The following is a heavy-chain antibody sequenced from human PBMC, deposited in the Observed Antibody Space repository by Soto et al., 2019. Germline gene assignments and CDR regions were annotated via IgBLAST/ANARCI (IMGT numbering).Heavy chain of an antibody. Sequence: QVQLVQSGAEVKKPGASVKVSCKASGYTFTSYAMHWVRQAPGQRLEWMGWINAGNGNTKYSQKFQGRGTITRDTSASTAYMELCSLRSEDTAVYYCARGPGGPDGPGDYWGQGTLVTVSS. J-gene: IGHJ4*02. D-gene: IGHD2-15*01. CDR2: INAGNGNT. CDR1: GYTFTSYA. V-gene: IGHV1-3*01. CDR3: ARGPGGPDGPGDY.